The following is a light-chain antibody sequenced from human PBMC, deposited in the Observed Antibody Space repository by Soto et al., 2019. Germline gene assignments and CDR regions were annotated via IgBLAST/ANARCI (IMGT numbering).Light chain of an antibody. Sequence: QSVLTQPASMSGSPGQSITISCSGSTSDIGTYDLVSWYRQYPGKAPQVLIYEVSKRPSGVPNRFSGSKSDNTASLTISGLQDDDEADYYCCSYAGKTTFVIFGGGTKLTVL. CDR3: CSYAGKTTFVI. V-gene: IGLV2-23*02. CDR2: EVS. CDR1: TSDIGTYDL. J-gene: IGLJ2*01.